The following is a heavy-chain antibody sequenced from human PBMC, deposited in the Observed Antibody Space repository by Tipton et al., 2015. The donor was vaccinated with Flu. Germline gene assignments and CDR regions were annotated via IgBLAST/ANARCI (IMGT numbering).Heavy chain of an antibody. J-gene: IGHJ4*02. CDR2: IFSSGIT. Sequence: TLSLTCTVSGGSMNSYHWSWIRQPAGKGLEWIGRIFSSGITNYNPSLKSRVTMSVDTSKNQFSPTLSSMTAADAAVYYCARGGTNLGYCRGNTCFSPYYFDYWGQGTLVTVSS. CDR3: ARGGTNLGYCRGNTCFSPYYFDY. V-gene: IGHV4-4*07. D-gene: IGHD2-15*01. CDR1: GGSMNSYH.